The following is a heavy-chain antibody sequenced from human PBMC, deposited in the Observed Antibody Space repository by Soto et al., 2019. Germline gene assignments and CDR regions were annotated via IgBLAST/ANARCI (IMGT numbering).Heavy chain of an antibody. CDR2: IYYSGST. D-gene: IGHD5-12*01. V-gene: IGHV4-59*01. Sequence: SETLSLTCTVSGGSISSYYWSWIRQPPGKGLEWIGYIYYSGSTNYNPSLKSRVTISVDTSKNQFSLKLSSVTAADTAVYYCASGVATIKAEYFQHWGQGTLVTVSS. CDR3: ASGVATIKAEYFQH. J-gene: IGHJ1*01. CDR1: GGSISSYY.